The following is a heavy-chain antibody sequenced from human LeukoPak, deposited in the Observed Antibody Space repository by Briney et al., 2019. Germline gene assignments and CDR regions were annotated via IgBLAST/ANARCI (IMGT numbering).Heavy chain of an antibody. D-gene: IGHD2-15*01. J-gene: IGHJ4*02. CDR3: ATRHGVVVAAPFDY. Sequence: GASVKVSCKVSGYTLTELSMHWVRQAPGKGLEWMGGLDPEDGETIYAQKFQGRVTMTEDTSTDTAYMELSSLRSEDTAVYYCATRHGVVVAAPFDYWGQGTLVTVSS. CDR1: GYTLTELS. CDR2: LDPEDGET. V-gene: IGHV1-24*01.